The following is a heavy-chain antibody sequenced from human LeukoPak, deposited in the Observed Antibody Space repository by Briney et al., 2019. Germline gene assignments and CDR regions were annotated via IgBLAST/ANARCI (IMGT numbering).Heavy chain of an antibody. Sequence: SETLSLTCTVSGGSISSSSYYWTWIRQPPGKGLEWIGYIYYTGSTSYNPSLKSRVTISVQTSKNQFSLKLSSVTAADTAVYYCARGLNRNDYGDYGYWGQGTLVTVSS. CDR3: ARGLNRNDYGDYGY. J-gene: IGHJ4*02. V-gene: IGHV4-61*01. CDR2: IYYTGST. CDR1: GGSISSSSYY. D-gene: IGHD4-17*01.